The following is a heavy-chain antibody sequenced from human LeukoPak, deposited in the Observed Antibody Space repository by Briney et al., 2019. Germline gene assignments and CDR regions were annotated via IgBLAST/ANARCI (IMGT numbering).Heavy chain of an antibody. D-gene: IGHD2-2*02. J-gene: IGHJ5*02. CDR2: INPNSGGT. Sequence: RGASVKVSCKTSGYTFTTYYMHWVRQAPGQGLEWMGWINPNSGGTNYAQKFQGWVTMTRDTSISTAYMELSRLRSDDTAVYYCARETDCSSTNCYTAGEWFDPWGQGTLVTVSS. V-gene: IGHV1-2*04. CDR1: GYTFTTYY. CDR3: ARETDCSSTNCYTAGEWFDP.